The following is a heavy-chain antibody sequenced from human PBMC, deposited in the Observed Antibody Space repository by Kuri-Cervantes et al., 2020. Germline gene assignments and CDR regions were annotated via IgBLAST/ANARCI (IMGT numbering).Heavy chain of an antibody. CDR3: ASVTGTGFPDY. CDR2: IYHNGRT. Sequence: SETLSLTCTVSGYSISSGYYWGWIRQSPGKGREWIGSIYHNGRTYYNPSLRSRVTVSVDTSKNQFSLKLNSVTAADTAIYYCASVTGTGFPDYWGQGARVTVSS. V-gene: IGHV4-38-2*02. J-gene: IGHJ4*02. CDR1: GYSISSGYY. D-gene: IGHD2-8*02.